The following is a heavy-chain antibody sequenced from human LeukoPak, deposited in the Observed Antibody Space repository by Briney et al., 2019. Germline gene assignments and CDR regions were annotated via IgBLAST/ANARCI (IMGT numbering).Heavy chain of an antibody. D-gene: IGHD3-9*01. CDR3: TKERRRDDILTGSFSD. V-gene: IGHV3-30*02. Sequence: GGSLRRSCAASGVTFNTYAKHWVRQAPGKGLEWVTFIWYDERNKYYADSVKGRFTISRDNSKNTLYLQMNSLRAEDTAVYYCTKERRRDDILTGSFSDWGQGILVTVSS. CDR1: GVTFNTYA. CDR2: IWYDERNK. J-gene: IGHJ4*02.